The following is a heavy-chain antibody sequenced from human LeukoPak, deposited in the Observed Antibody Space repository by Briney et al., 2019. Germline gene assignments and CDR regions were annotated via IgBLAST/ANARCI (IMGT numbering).Heavy chain of an antibody. CDR1: GFTFSSYR. J-gene: IGHJ4*02. CDR2: ISYDGSNI. V-gene: IGHV3-30-3*01. CDR3: ARGHSSSWLRGDY. D-gene: IGHD6-13*01. Sequence: GGSLRLSCAASGFTFSSYRMHWVRQAPGKGLEWVALISYDGSNIYYADSVKGRFTISRDNSKNTLYLQMSSLRTEDTAVYYCARGHSSSWLRGDYWGQGTLVTVSS.